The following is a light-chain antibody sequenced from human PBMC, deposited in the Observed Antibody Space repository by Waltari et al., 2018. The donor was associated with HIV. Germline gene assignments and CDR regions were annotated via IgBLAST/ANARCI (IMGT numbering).Light chain of an antibody. J-gene: IGLJ2*01. V-gene: IGLV3-1*01. CDR2: ADS. CDR3: RAWDSSTVV. Sequence: SYELTQPPSVSVSPGQSASITCSGDKLGDKYACWYQQKPGQSPVLLIYADSRRPSGIPELFSGSKSGNTATLTIRGTQAMDEADYYCRAWDSSTVVFGGGTKLTVL. CDR1: KLGDKY.